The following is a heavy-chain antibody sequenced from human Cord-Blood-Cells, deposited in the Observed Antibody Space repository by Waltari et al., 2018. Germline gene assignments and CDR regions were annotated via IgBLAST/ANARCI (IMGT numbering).Heavy chain of an antibody. CDR1: GFTFSSYW. D-gene: IGHD5-18*01. Sequence: EVQLVESGGGLVQPGGSLRLSCAASGFTFSSYWMRWVRQAPGKGLECVAHIKQDGSEKYYVDSVKGRFTISRDNAKNSLYLQMNSLRAEDTAVYYCARAPRGYSYGIDYWGQGTLVTVSS. V-gene: IGHV3-7*01. CDR2: IKQDGSEK. CDR3: ARAPRGYSYGIDY. J-gene: IGHJ4*02.